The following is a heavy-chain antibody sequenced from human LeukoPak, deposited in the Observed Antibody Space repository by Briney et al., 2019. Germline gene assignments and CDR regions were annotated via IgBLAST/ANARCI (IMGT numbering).Heavy chain of an antibody. CDR3: AKTIRFLEWLSSSPFDY. CDR2: ISGSGGST. Sequence: PGGSLRLSCAASGFTFSSYAMSWVRQAPGKGLEWVSAISGSGGSTYYADSVKGRFTISRDNSKNTLYLQMSSLRAEDTAVYYCAKTIRFLEWLSSSPFDYWGQGTLVTVSS. D-gene: IGHD3-3*01. J-gene: IGHJ4*02. CDR1: GFTFSSYA. V-gene: IGHV3-23*01.